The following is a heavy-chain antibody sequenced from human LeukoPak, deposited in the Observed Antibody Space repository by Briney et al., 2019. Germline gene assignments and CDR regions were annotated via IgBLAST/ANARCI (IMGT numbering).Heavy chain of an antibody. CDR1: GFTFSSYA. CDR3: ASPRGSYADY. J-gene: IGHJ4*02. Sequence: GGSLGLSCAASGFTFSSYAMHWVRQAPGKGLEWVAVISYDGSNKYYADSVKGRFTISRDNSKNTLYLQMNSLRAEDTAVYYCASPRGSYADYWGQGTLVTVSS. V-gene: IGHV3-30*04. CDR2: ISYDGSNK. D-gene: IGHD1-26*01.